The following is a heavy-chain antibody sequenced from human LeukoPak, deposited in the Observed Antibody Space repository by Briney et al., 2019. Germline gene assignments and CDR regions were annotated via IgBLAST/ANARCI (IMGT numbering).Heavy chain of an antibody. Sequence: GGSLRLSCAASGFTFSGSAMHWVRQASGKGLEWVGRIRSKANSYATAYAASVKGRFTISRDDSKNTAYLQMNSLKTEDTAVYCCTRTKGYCSSTSCYQIDYWGQGTLVTVSS. CDR2: IRSKANSYAT. J-gene: IGHJ4*02. V-gene: IGHV3-73*01. CDR3: TRTKGYCSSTSCYQIDY. D-gene: IGHD2-2*01. CDR1: GFTFSGSA.